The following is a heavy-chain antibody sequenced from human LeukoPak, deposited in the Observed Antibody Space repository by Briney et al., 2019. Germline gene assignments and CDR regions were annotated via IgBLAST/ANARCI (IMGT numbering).Heavy chain of an antibody. Sequence: GGSLRLSCAASGFTFSSYGMHWVRQAPGRGLEWVAAISYDESNEYYVDSVKGRFTVSRDNSKNTLYLQMNSLRVEDTAVYYCVKVPRSGCRAFDIWGQGTMVTVSS. V-gene: IGHV3-30*18. CDR1: GFTFSSYG. CDR2: ISYDESNE. J-gene: IGHJ3*02. D-gene: IGHD6-19*01. CDR3: VKVPRSGCRAFDI.